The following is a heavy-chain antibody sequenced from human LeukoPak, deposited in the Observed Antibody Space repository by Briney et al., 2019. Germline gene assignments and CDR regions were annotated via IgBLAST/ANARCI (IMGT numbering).Heavy chain of an antibody. CDR3: TTGLGDY. CDR2: IRSKAYGGTT. D-gene: IGHD3-10*01. CDR1: GFTFGDYA. Sequence: GSLRLSCTASGFTFGDYAMSWVRQAPGKGLEWVGFIRSKAYGGTTEYAASVRGRFTISRDDSKSIAYLQMNSLKTEDTAVYYCTTGLGDYWGQGTLVTVSS. V-gene: IGHV3-49*04. J-gene: IGHJ4*02.